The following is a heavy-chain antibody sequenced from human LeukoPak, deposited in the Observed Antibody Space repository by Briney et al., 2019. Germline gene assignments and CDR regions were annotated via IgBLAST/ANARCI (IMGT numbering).Heavy chain of an antibody. CDR3: ARAMT. Sequence: GGSLRLSCAASGFTFDDYAVHWVRQVPGKGLEWVSGISWNSGSIGYADSVKGRFTISRDNAKNSLYLQMSSLRAEDTAVYYCARAMTWGQGTLVSVSS. CDR1: GFTFDDYA. J-gene: IGHJ5*02. CDR2: ISWNSGSI. V-gene: IGHV3-9*01.